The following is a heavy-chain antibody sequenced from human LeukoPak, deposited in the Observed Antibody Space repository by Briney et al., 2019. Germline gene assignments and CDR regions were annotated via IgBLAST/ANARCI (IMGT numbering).Heavy chain of an antibody. CDR3: ARDTQFAAAGTGYYFDY. D-gene: IGHD6-13*01. J-gene: IGHJ4*02. V-gene: IGHV6-1*01. Sequence: SQTLSLTCAIPGDSVSSNSAAWNWIRQSPSRGLEWLGRTYYRSKWYNDYAVSVKSRITINPDTSKNQFSLQLNSVTPEDTAVYYCARDTQFAAAGTGYYFDYWGQGTLVTVSS. CDR1: GDSVSSNSAA. CDR2: TYYRSKWYN.